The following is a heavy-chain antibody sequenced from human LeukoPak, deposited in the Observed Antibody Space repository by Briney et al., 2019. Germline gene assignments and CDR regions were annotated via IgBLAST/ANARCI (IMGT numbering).Heavy chain of an antibody. V-gene: IGHV3-74*01. D-gene: IGHD6-6*01. Sequence: GGSLRLSCIASGFSFSRHWMHWARQLPGKGLVWVSRISPTGSTTSYADSVKGRFTVSRDNAKNTLYLQVNNLRAEDTAVYYCARGPNSNWSGLDFWGQGTLLTVSS. CDR1: GFSFSRHW. CDR3: ARGPNSNWSGLDF. CDR2: ISPTGSTT. J-gene: IGHJ4*02.